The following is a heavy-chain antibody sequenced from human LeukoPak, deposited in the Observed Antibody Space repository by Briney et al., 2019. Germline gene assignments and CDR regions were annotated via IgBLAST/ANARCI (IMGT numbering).Heavy chain of an antibody. CDR3: AKGSPPGIAAAGSTLWDY. J-gene: IGHJ4*02. V-gene: IGHV3-43*02. CDR2: ISGDGGNT. Sequence: GGSLRLSCAASGFTFDDYAMHWVRQAPGKGLEWVSLISGDGGNTYYADSVKGRFTISRDNSKNSLYLQMNSLRTEDTALYYCAKGSPPGIAAAGSTLWDYWGQGTLVTVSS. CDR1: GFTFDDYA. D-gene: IGHD6-13*01.